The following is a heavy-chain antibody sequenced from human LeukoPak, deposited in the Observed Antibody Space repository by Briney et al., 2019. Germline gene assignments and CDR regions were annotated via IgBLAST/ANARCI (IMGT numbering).Heavy chain of an antibody. D-gene: IGHD6-13*01. J-gene: IGHJ4*02. CDR3: ARVGKQQLAYFDY. CDR1: GGSISSYY. Sequence: SETLSLTCTVSGGSISSYYWSWVRQPPGKGLQWIGYIYYSGSTNYNPSLKSRVTISVDTSKNQFSLKLSSVTAADTAVYYCARVGKQQLAYFDYWGQGTLVTVSS. V-gene: IGHV4-59*01. CDR2: IYYSGST.